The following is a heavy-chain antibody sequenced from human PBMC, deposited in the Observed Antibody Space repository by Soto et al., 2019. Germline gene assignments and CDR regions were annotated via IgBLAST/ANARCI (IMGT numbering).Heavy chain of an antibody. CDR1: VGSISSYY. CDR3: AREGIRHDFWSGSPLDHYFDY. D-gene: IGHD3-3*01. CDR2: IYTSGST. Sequence: SETLSLTCTVSVGSISSYYWSWIRQPAGKGLEWIGRIYTSGSTNYNPSLKSRVTMSVDTSKNQFSLKLSSVTAADTTVYYCAREGIRHDFWSGSPLDHYFDYWGQGTLVTVSS. J-gene: IGHJ4*02. V-gene: IGHV4-4*07.